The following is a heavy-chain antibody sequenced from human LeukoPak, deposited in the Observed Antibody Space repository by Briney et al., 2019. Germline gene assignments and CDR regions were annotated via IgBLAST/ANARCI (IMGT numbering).Heavy chain of an antibody. D-gene: IGHD3-22*01. CDR3: ARAIRNYYDSSGYRIVFDY. J-gene: IGHJ4*02. V-gene: IGHV4-59*01. Sequence: SETLSLTCTVSGGSISSYYWSRIRQPPGKGLEWIGYIYYSGSTNYNPSLKSRVTISVDTSKNQFSLKLSSVTAADTAVYYCARAIRNYYDSSGYRIVFDYWGQGTLVTVSS. CDR2: IYYSGST. CDR1: GGSISSYY.